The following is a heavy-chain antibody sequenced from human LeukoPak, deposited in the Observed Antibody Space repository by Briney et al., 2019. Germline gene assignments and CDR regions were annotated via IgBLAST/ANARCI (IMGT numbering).Heavy chain of an antibody. D-gene: IGHD6-13*01. CDR3: AKDRVSSSWYFFDY. V-gene: IGHV3-9*01. Sequence: GRSLRLSCASSGFTFDDYAMHWVRQAPGKGLEWVSGISWNSGSIGYADSVKGRFTISRDNAKNSLYLQMNSLSAEDTALYYCAKDRVSSSWYFFDYWGQGTLVTVSS. J-gene: IGHJ4*02. CDR2: ISWNSGSI. CDR1: GFTFDDYA.